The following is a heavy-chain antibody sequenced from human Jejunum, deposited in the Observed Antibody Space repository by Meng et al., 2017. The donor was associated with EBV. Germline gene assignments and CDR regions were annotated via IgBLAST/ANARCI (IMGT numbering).Heavy chain of an antibody. CDR1: AYTFAGYY. CDR2: INPNSGGA. V-gene: IGHV1-2*06. J-gene: IGHJ2*01. Sequence: VRLGQPGAEVKKPGASVKVSCKASAYTFAGYYMHWVRQAPGQGLEWMGRINPNSGGANYAQKFQGRVTMTRDTSISTAYMELSRLRSDDTAVYYCAREGLVGDLRYFDLWGRGTLVTVSS. CDR3: AREGLVGDLRYFDL. D-gene: IGHD3-16*01.